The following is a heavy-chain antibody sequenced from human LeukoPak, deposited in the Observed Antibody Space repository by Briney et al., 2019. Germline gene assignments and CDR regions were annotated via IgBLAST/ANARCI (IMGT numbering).Heavy chain of an antibody. CDR2: IYYRSKWYS. D-gene: IGHD3-10*01. V-gene: IGHV6-1*01. CDR3: TGGGLVRGSLHWFDP. CDR1: GDSVSGGSAG. J-gene: IGHJ5*02. Sequence: QTLSLTCAISGDSVSGGSAGWNWIRQSPSRGLEWLGRIYYRSKWYSDYAISVKSRITINPDTSRNQFSLQLNSVTHDDTAVYYCTGGGLVRGSLHWFDPWGQGTLVIVSS.